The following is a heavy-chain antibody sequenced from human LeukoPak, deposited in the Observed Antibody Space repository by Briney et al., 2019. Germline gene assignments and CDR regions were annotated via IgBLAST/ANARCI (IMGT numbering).Heavy chain of an antibody. CDR2: VRNDGGDK. Sequence: GMSLRLSCAASGFIFSDYGMHWVRQAPGKGLEWVTMVRNDGGDKYYADSVRGRFTISRDNSKNTLYLQMNSLRPEDTAVYYCAKHYYGSGSQKYYFDYWGQGTLVTVSS. V-gene: IGHV3-30*02. J-gene: IGHJ4*02. D-gene: IGHD3-10*01. CDR1: GFIFSDYG. CDR3: AKHYYGSGSQKYYFDY.